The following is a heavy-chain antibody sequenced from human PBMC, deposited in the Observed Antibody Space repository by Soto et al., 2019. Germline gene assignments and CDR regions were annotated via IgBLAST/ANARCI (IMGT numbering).Heavy chain of an antibody. D-gene: IGHD3-22*01. J-gene: IGHJ4*02. CDR2: IIPILGIA. CDR1: GGTFSSYT. CDR3: ASRAGYYDSSGYYYY. V-gene: IGHV1-69*02. Sequence: SVKVSCKASGGTFSSYTISWVRQAPGQGLEWMGRIIPILGIANYAQKFQGRVTITADKSTSTAYMELSSLRSEDTAVYYCASRAGYYDSSGYYYYWGQGTLVTVSS.